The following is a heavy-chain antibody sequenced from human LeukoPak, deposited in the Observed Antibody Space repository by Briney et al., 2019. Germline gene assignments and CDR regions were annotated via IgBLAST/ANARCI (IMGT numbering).Heavy chain of an antibody. Sequence: SETLSLTCAVYGGSFSGYYWSWIRQPPGKGLEWIGEINHSGSTNYNPSLKSRVTISVDTSKNQFSLKLSSVTAADTAVYYCARGFVAAAAGYYYYGMDVWGQGTTVTVSS. D-gene: IGHD6-13*01. CDR2: INHSGST. CDR1: GGSFSGYY. V-gene: IGHV4-34*01. J-gene: IGHJ6*02. CDR3: ARGFVAAAAGYYYYGMDV.